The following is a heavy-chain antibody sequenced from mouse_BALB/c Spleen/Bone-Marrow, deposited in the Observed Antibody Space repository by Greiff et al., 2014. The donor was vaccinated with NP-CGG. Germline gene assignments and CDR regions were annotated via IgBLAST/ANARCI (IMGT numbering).Heavy chain of an antibody. CDR3: ARRVDYGGLAY. Sequence: QVQLQQPGAELVKPGASVKLSCKASGYTFTSHWMHWVKQRPGQGLEWIGEINPSNGRSNYNEKFKSKATLTVDKSSSTAYMQRSSLPAEYSAVYYSARRVDYGGLAYWGQGTPVTVSA. V-gene: IGHV1S81*02. D-gene: IGHD1-1*01. CDR2: INPSNGRS. CDR1: GYTFTSHW. J-gene: IGHJ4*01.